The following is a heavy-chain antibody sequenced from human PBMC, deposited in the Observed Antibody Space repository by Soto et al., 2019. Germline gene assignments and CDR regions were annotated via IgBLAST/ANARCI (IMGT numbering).Heavy chain of an antibody. D-gene: IGHD2-15*01. CDR1: GGSISSTDHY. V-gene: IGHV4-39*01. J-gene: IGHJ6*02. CDR3: ARPVFHCLRGSCDDYSFYGLDV. CDR2: IYFAGST. Sequence: TLSLTCTVSGGSISSTDHYWGWVRQPPGQGLEWLGGIYFAGSTFHNPALKGRATITVDTSRNQFSLRLTTVTASDTAVYYCARPVFHCLRGSCDDYSFYGLDVWGQGTTVTVSS.